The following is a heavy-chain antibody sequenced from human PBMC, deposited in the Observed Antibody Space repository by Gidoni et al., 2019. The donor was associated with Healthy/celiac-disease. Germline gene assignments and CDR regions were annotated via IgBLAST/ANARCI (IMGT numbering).Heavy chain of an antibody. CDR1: GFTFSSYA. V-gene: IGHV3-30-3*01. CDR3: ARDSSYDILTGQYAFDI. CDR2: ISYDGSNK. J-gene: IGHJ3*02. D-gene: IGHD3-9*01. Sequence: QVQLVESGGGVVQPGRSLRLSCAASGFTFSSYAMHWVRQAPGKGLEWVAVISYDGSNKYYADSVKGRFTISRDNSKNTLYLQMNSLRAEDTAVYYCARDSSYDILTGQYAFDIWGQGTMVTVSS.